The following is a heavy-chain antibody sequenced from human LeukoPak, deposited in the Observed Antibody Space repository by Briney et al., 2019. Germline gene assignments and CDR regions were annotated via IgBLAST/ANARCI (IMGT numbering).Heavy chain of an antibody. D-gene: IGHD3-22*01. Sequence: GRSLRLSCAASGFTFSSYGMHWVRQAPGKGLEWVAVISYDGSNKYYADSVKGRFTISRDNAKNSLYLQMNSLRAEDTAVYYCARDHTSYYYDSSGYYPWGQGTLVTVSS. CDR1: GFTFSSYG. V-gene: IGHV3-30*03. J-gene: IGHJ5*02. CDR3: ARDHTSYYYDSSGYYP. CDR2: ISYDGSNK.